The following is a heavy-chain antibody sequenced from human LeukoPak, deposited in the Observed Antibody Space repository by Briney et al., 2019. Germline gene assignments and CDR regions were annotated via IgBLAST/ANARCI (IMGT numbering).Heavy chain of an antibody. D-gene: IGHD2-15*01. CDR2: ISTDNGNT. J-gene: IGHJ6*03. CDR3: AREVVVAAPWSVHSYSYMDV. CDR1: GYSFTKSA. Sequence: ASVKVSCKASGYSFTKSAINWVRQAPGHGLEGMGWISTDNGNTTYIPKLQGKVTMTTDTSTRTVYMELTSLRSDDTAVYYCAREVVVAAPWSVHSYSYMDVWGKGTTVTVSS. V-gene: IGHV1-18*01.